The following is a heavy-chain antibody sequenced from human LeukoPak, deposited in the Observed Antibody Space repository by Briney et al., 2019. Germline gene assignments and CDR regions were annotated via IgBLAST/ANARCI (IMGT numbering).Heavy chain of an antibody. CDR2: INPTVGDT. D-gene: IGHD6-13*01. Sequence: GASEKVSCKASGYTLTSYYMHWVRQAPGQGLEWMGIINPTVGDTIYAQKFQGRVTMTREMSTSTVYMELSSLRSDDTAVYYCARYGFSTIWQGGWHAFDIWGQGTMVTVSS. CDR3: ARYGFSTIWQGGWHAFDI. CDR1: GYTLTSYY. J-gene: IGHJ3*02. V-gene: IGHV1-46*01.